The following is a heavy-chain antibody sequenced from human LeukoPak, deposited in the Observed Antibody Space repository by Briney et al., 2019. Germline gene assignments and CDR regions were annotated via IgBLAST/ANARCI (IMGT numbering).Heavy chain of an antibody. Sequence: GGSLRRSCAASGFTFSKYWMSWVRQAPGKGLEWVANIKQDGSEKYYVDSVKGRFTISRDNAKNSLYLQMNSLRAEDTAVYYCARDKEEMVRAPYAFGIWGQGTMVTVSS. V-gene: IGHV3-7*01. D-gene: IGHD3-10*01. CDR2: IKQDGSEK. CDR1: GFTFSKYW. CDR3: ARDKEEMVRAPYAFGI. J-gene: IGHJ3*02.